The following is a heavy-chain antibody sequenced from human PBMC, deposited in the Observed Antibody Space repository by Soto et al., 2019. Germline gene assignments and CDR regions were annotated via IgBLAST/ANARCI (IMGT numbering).Heavy chain of an antibody. V-gene: IGHV1-2*04. J-gene: IGHJ5*02. Sequence: ASVKVSCKASGYTFTGYYMHWVRQAPGQGLEWMGWINPNSGGTNYAQKFQGWVTMTRDTSISTAYMELSRLRSDDTAVYYCAREVVETSSLWLDPWGQGTLVTVS. CDR2: INPNSGGT. D-gene: IGHD6-6*01. CDR1: GYTFTGYY. CDR3: AREVVETSSLWLDP.